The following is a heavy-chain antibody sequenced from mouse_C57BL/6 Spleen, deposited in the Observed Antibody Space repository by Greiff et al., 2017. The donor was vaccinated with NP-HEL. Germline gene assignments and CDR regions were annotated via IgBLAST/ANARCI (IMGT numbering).Heavy chain of an antibody. J-gene: IGHJ3*01. V-gene: IGHV3-6*01. Sequence: EVQLQQSGPGLVKPSQSLSLTCSVTGYSITSGYYWNWIRQFPGNKLEWMGYISYDGSNNYNPSLKNRISITRDTSKNQFFLKLNSVTTEDTSTYYCAREGYDGAWVAYWGQGTLVTVSA. CDR1: GYSITSGYY. D-gene: IGHD2-2*01. CDR3: AREGYDGAWVAY. CDR2: ISYDGSN.